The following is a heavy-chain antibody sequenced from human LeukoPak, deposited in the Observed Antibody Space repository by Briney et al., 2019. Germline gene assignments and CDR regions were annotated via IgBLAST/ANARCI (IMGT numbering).Heavy chain of an antibody. CDR2: ISAYNGNT. CDR3: ARGTDYDFWSGYHKFGYWFDP. V-gene: IGHV1-18*01. CDR1: GYTFTSYG. Sequence: ASVKVSCKASGYTFTSYGISWVRQAPGQGLEWMGWISAYNGNTNYAQKLQGRVTMTTDTSTSTAYMELRSLRSDDTAVYYCARGTDYDFWSGYHKFGYWFDPWGQGTLVTVSS. D-gene: IGHD3-3*01. J-gene: IGHJ5*02.